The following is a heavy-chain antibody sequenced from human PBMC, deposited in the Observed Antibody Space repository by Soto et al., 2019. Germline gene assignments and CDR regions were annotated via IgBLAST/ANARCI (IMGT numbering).Heavy chain of an antibody. CDR3: ATAEVDH. V-gene: IGHV3-74*01. J-gene: IGHJ5*02. CDR1: GFTFANHW. Sequence: TGGSLRLSCAASGFTFANHWMHWVRQAPGKGLEWVSRVISDGNTIDYADSVKGRFTVSRDNAKNTLYLQMTGLRAEDTAVYFCATAEVDHWGPGTLVTVSS. CDR2: VISDGNTI.